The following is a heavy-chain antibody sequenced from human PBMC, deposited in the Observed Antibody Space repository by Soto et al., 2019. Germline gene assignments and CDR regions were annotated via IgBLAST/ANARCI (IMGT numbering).Heavy chain of an antibody. Sequence: ASLKVSFKASGYTFTVYYMHWLLQAPGQWLEWMGWINPNSVGTNYAQKFQGRVTMTRDTSISTAYMELSRLRSDETAVYYCARDVRGVTGFEYRGQGPLVTVSS. J-gene: IGHJ4*02. D-gene: IGHD3-10*02. V-gene: IGHV1-2*02. CDR3: ARDVRGVTGFEY. CDR1: GYTFTVYY. CDR2: INPNSVGT.